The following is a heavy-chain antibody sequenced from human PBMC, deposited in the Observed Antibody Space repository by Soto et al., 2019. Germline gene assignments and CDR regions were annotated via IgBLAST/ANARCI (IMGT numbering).Heavy chain of an antibody. CDR1: VGSISSGGYY. J-gene: IGHJ4*02. CDR2: IYYSGST. Sequence: TLSLTCTVSVGSISSGGYYWSWIRQHPGKGLEWIGYIYYSGSTYYNPSLKSRVTMSVDKSKNQFSLKLSSVTAADTAVYYCASGRDCGGDGYFFEDYWGQGTLVTVSS. V-gene: IGHV4-31*03. D-gene: IGHD2-21*02. CDR3: ASGRDCGGDGYFFEDY.